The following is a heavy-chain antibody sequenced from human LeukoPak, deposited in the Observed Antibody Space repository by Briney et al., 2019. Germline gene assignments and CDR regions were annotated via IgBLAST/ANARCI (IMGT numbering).Heavy chain of an antibody. CDR3: AGHGDYYAFDI. CDR2: INHSGST. V-gene: IGHV4-34*01. Sequence: WXWXRQPPGXGLEWIGEINHSGSTNYNPSLKSRVTISVDTSKNRFSLKLSSVTAADTAVYYCAGHGDYYAFDIWGQGTMVTVSS. J-gene: IGHJ3*02. D-gene: IGHD4-17*01.